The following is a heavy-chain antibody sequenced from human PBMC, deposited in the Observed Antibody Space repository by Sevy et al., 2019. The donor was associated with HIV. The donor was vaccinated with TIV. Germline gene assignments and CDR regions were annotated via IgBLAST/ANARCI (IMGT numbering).Heavy chain of an antibody. CDR1: GFTFSTCW. CDR2: IKQDGSEK. D-gene: IGHD4-17*01. Sequence: GGSLRLSCAASGFTFSTCWMSWVRQAPGKGLEWVANIKQDGSEKNYVDSVKGRFTISRDNAKHSLYLQMNSLRAEDTAVYYCVKDADYGGNAHFDYWGQGSLVTVSS. V-gene: IGHV3-7*01. J-gene: IGHJ4*02. CDR3: VKDADYGGNAHFDY.